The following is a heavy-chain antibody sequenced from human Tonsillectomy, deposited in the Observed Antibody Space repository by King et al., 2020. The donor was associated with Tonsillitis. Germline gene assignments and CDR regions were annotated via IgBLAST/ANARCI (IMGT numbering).Heavy chain of an antibody. V-gene: IGHV3-33*01. CDR3: AREETRFYYYYGMDV. Sequence: QLVQSGGGVVQPGRSLRLSCAASGFTFSSYGMHWVRQAPGKGLEWVAVIWYDGSNKYYADSVKGRFTISRDNSKNTLYLLMNSLRAEDTAVYYCAREETRFYYYYGMDVWGQGTTVTVSS. CDR1: GFTFSSYG. CDR2: IWYDGSNK. D-gene: IGHD1-14*01. J-gene: IGHJ6*02.